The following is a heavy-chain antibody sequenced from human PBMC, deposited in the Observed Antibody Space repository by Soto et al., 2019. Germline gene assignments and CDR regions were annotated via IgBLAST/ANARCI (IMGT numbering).Heavy chain of an antibody. CDR1: GGSVSSDSYY. CDR3: ARPLYSYGPMDV. J-gene: IGHJ6*02. Sequence: QVQLQESGPGLMKPSETLSLTCTVSGGSVSSDSYYWSWIRQPPGKGLEWIGYIYYSGSTNYNPSLKSRVTISVDTSKNQFSLKLSSVTAADTAVYYCARPLYSYGPMDVWGQGTTVTVS. D-gene: IGHD5-18*01. CDR2: IYYSGST. V-gene: IGHV4-61*01.